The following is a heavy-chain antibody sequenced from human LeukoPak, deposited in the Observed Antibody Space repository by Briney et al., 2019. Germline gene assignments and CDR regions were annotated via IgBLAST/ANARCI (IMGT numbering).Heavy chain of an antibody. Sequence: PGRSLRLSCVASGFTFRRYDMHWGRPAPGRGGEGVSSICSSSRYIFYADSVKLRFTHYRPDAKNSLYLQMASLRAEDTAVDYCARLRSVESAYYYGMDVWGPGTPVTVSS. CDR3: ARLRSVESAYYYGMDV. J-gene: IGHJ6*02. CDR2: ICSSSRYI. CDR1: GFTFRRYD. V-gene: IGHV3-21*03.